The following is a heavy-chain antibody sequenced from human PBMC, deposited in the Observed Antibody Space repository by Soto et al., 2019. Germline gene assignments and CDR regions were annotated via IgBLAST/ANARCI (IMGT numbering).Heavy chain of an antibody. CDR2: ISSSSTI. D-gene: IGHD6-6*01. V-gene: IGHV3-48*02. CDR1: GFTFSSYS. Sequence: GGSLRLSCAASGFTFSSYSMNWVRQAPGKGLEWVSYISSSSTIYYADSVKGRFTISRDNAKNSLYLQMNSLRDEDTAVYYCARPEYSSSSYGTDVWGQGTTVTVSS. CDR3: ARPEYSSSSYGTDV. J-gene: IGHJ6*02.